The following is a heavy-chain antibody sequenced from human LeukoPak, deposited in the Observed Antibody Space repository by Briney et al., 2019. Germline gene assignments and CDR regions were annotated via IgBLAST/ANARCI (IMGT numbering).Heavy chain of an antibody. J-gene: IGHJ3*02. Sequence: ASETLFLTCTVSGGSISSGDYYWSWIRQPPGKGLEWIGYIYYSGSTYYNPSLKSRVTISVDTSKNQFSLKLSSVTAADTAVYYCARDTTGAFDIWGQGTMVTVSS. CDR1: GGSISSGDYY. D-gene: IGHD1-1*01. V-gene: IGHV4-30-4*08. CDR2: IYYSGST. CDR3: ARDTTGAFDI.